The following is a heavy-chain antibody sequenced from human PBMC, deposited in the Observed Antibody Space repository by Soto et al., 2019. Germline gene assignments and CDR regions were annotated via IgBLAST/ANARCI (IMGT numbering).Heavy chain of an antibody. CDR3: ARDSDCHSTSCFFPPHV. J-gene: IGHJ6*02. D-gene: IGHD2-2*01. CDR1: GFTFSDEN. V-gene: IGHV3-21*06. CDR2: ISGGGSYI. Sequence: QLVESGGGLVKPGGSLRLSCSASGFTFSDENMSWVRQVPGKGLEWVSGISGGGSYIFYADSVQGRFSIPRDNPKNSLFLEMNSLRVEDTAVYYCARDSDCHSTSCFFPPHVWGQGTTVTVSS.